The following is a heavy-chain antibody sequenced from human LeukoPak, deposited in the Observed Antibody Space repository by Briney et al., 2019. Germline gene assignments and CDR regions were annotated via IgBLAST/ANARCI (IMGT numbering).Heavy chain of an antibody. D-gene: IGHD6-13*01. V-gene: IGHV4-4*07. CDR1: GASISGYY. J-gene: IGHJ4*02. CDR2: IYNNGDT. CDR3: AREAATAAHLHY. Sequence: PSETLSLTCTVSGASISGYYWSWIRQPAGKGLEWIGRIYNNGDTKYNPSLKSRVTMSVDTSKNQFSLKRSAVTSADTAVYFCAREAATAAHLHYWGQGTLVTVSS.